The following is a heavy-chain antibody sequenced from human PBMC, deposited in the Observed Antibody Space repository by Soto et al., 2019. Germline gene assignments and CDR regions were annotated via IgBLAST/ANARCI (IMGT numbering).Heavy chain of an antibody. Sequence: EVHLLQSGGGLVKPGGSLRLSCAASGLNFGSFGASWFRQAPGKGLEWISGISGGGEATFYGDSVKGRFTISRDNAKKTIYLQMNSVRVEDTAIYFCAKALRTMYPIAAFDFWGHVTAVSVPS. CDR3: AKALRTMYPIAAFDF. J-gene: IGHJ3*01. D-gene: IGHD2-8*01. V-gene: IGHV3-23*01. CDR2: ISGGGEAT. CDR1: GLNFGSFG.